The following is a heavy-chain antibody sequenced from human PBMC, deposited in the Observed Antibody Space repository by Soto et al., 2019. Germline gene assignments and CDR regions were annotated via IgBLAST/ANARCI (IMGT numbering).Heavy chain of an antibody. D-gene: IGHD5-18*01. V-gene: IGHV3-9*01. Sequence: GGSLRLSCAASGFTFDYYAMHWVRQAPGKGLEWVSGISWNSGSIGYADSVKGRFTISRDNAKNSLYLQMNSLRAEDTALYYCAKVGTAMVTDYFDYWGQGTLVTVSS. J-gene: IGHJ4*02. CDR2: ISWNSGSI. CDR1: GFTFDYYA. CDR3: AKVGTAMVTDYFDY.